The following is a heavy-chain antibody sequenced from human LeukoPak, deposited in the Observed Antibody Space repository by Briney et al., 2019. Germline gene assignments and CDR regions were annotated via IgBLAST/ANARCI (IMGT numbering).Heavy chain of an antibody. CDR2: ISYDGSNK. V-gene: IGHV3-30*18. Sequence: GGSLRLSCAASGFIFTNGWMSWVRQAPGKGLEWVAVISYDGSNKYYADSVKGRFTISRDNSKNTLYLQMNSLRAEDTAVYYCAKGYCSSTSCLPFQHWGQGTLVTVSS. CDR1: GFIFTNGW. CDR3: AKGYCSSTSCLPFQH. J-gene: IGHJ1*01. D-gene: IGHD2-2*01.